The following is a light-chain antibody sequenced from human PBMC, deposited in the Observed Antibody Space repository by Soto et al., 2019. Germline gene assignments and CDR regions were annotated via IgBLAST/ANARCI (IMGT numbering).Light chain of an antibody. CDR2: DVS. J-gene: IGLJ3*02. CDR1: SSDVGGYNY. V-gene: IGLV2-14*03. Sequence: QSALTQPASVSGSPGQSITISCAGTSSDVGGYNYVSWYQHHPGKAPKLMIYDVSNRPSGVSNRFSGSKSGNTASLTISGLQAEDEADYYCRSYTSSSTWVFGGGTKLTVL. CDR3: RSYTSSSTWV.